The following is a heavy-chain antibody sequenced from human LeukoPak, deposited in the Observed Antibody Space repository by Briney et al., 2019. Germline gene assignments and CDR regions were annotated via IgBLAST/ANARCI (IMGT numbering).Heavy chain of an antibody. CDR1: GGSISNSY. Sequence: SETLSLTCTVSGGSISNSYWSWIRQPAGKGLEWIGRIYTSGSTNYNPSLKSRVTMSVDTSKNQFSLKLSSVTAADTAVYYCARDRYCSSTSCPPDYYYYMDVWGKGTTVTVSS. CDR3: ARDRYCSSTSCPPDYYYYMDV. CDR2: IYTSGST. J-gene: IGHJ6*03. D-gene: IGHD2-2*01. V-gene: IGHV4-4*07.